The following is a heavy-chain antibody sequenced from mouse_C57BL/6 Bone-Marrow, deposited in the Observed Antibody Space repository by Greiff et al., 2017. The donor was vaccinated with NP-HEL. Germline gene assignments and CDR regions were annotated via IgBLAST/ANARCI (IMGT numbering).Heavy chain of an antibody. CDR1: GYTFTSYW. D-gene: IGHD2-1*01. J-gene: IGHJ2*01. CDR3: AREGDGNYDFDY. V-gene: IGHV1-64*01. Sequence: VQLQQSGAELVKPGASVKLSCKASGYTFTSYWMHWVKQRPGQGLEWIGMIHPNSGSTNYNEKFKSKATLTVDKSSSTAYMQLSSLTSEDSAVYYCAREGDGNYDFDYWGQGTTLTVSS. CDR2: IHPNSGST.